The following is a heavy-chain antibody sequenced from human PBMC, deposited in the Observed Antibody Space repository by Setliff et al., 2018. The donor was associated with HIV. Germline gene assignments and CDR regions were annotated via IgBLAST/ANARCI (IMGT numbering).Heavy chain of an antibody. CDR1: GDTDFY. V-gene: IGHV4-4*09. CDR2: IHASGKT. D-gene: IGHD2-21*02. Sequence: SETRSLTCTVSGDTDFYWNWIRQPPGKGLEWIGYIHASGKTNYNPSLKSRVTISLDTSKMQFSLHLTSVTAADTAVYYCATLDPSGGNFLAYWGQGTLVTVSS. CDR3: ATLDPSGGNFLAY. J-gene: IGHJ4*02.